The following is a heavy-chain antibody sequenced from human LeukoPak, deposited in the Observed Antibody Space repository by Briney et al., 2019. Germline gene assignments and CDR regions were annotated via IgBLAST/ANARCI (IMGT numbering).Heavy chain of an antibody. J-gene: IGHJ4*02. Sequence: GASVKVSCKASGYTFTGYYMHWVRQAPGQGLEWMGWINPNSGGTNYAQKFQGRVTMTRDTSISTAYMELSRLRSDDTAVYYCARDLGSSSWYYFDYWGQGTLVTVSS. V-gene: IGHV1-2*02. CDR2: INPNSGGT. CDR1: GYTFTGYY. D-gene: IGHD6-13*01. CDR3: ARDLGSSSWYYFDY.